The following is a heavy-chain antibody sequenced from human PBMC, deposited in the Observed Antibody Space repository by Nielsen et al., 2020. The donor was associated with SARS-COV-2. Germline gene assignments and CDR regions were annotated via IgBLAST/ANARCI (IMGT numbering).Heavy chain of an antibody. CDR3: ARDQDGGAATSNWYFDL. CDR1: GFTFDDYA. CDR2: ISWNSGSI. Sequence: SLKISCAASGFTFDDYALNWVRQAPGKGLEWVSGISWNSGSIDYADSVKGRVTISRDNAKNSLYLQMNSLRAEDTAVYYCARDQDGGAATSNWYFDLWGRGTLVIVSS. V-gene: IGHV3-9*01. D-gene: IGHD6-25*01. J-gene: IGHJ2*01.